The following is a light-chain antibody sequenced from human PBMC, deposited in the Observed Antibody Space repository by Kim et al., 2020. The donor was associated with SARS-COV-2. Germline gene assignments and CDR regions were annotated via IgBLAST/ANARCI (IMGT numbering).Light chain of an antibody. CDR2: EVN. CDR3: TSYGGNNNLI. V-gene: IGLV2-8*01. J-gene: IGLJ2*01. Sequence: QSALTQPPSASGSPGQSVTISCTGTSDDVGVYDYVSWYQQYPGKAPKLLIYEVNERPSGVPDRFSGSKSGNTASLTVSGLQAEDEADYYCTSYGGNNNLIFGGGTQLTVL. CDR1: SDDVGVYDY.